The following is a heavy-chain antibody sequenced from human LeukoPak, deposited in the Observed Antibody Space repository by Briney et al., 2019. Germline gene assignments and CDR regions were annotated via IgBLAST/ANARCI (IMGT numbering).Heavy chain of an antibody. CDR2: INQDGSEK. CDR1: GLIFNTYW. Sequence: GGSLRLSCAASGLIFNTYWVSWVRQAPGKGLEWLATINQDGSEKYYVDSVKGRFTISRDNAKNSLFLQMNSLRAEDTAVYYCTTFYTRLTDYWGQGTLVTVSS. V-gene: IGHV3-7*05. D-gene: IGHD2/OR15-2a*01. J-gene: IGHJ4*02. CDR3: TTFYTRLTDY.